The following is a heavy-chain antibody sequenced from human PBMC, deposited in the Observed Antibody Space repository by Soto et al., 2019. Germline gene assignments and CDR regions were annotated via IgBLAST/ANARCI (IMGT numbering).Heavy chain of an antibody. J-gene: IGHJ1*01. Sequence: QVQLVQSGAEVKKPGASVKVSCKASGYTFTGYYMHWVRQAPGQGLEWMGWINPNSGGTNYAQKFQGRVTMTRDKSISKAYMELSRLRSEDTAVYYCARDLVDTAMVIGTEYFQHWGQGTLVTVSS. CDR2: INPNSGGT. CDR1: GYTFTGYY. V-gene: IGHV1-2*02. D-gene: IGHD5-18*01. CDR3: ARDLVDTAMVIGTEYFQH.